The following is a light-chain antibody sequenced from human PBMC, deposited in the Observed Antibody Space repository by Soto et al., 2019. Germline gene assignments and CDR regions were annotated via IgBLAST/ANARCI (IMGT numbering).Light chain of an antibody. CDR3: QQYCSSPPIT. CDR2: GAS. Sequence: EIVLTQSPGTLSLSPGERATLSCRASQSVSSSYLAWYQQKPGQAPRLLIYGASSRATGIPDRFSGSGSGTDFTLTISRLEPEDCAVYYCQQYCSSPPITFGPGTKVDIK. V-gene: IGKV3-20*01. CDR1: QSVSSSY. J-gene: IGKJ3*01.